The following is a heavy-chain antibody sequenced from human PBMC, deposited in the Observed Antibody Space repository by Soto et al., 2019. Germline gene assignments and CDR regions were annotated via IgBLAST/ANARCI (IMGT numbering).Heavy chain of an antibody. Sequence: SVNVSFKGSGNTFTYVYLHWVRQAPGQALEWMGWITPFNGNTKYAQKFQDRVTFTGDTSLNTAYMELSSLRSDDTAMFYCASGRYVASGYFEYWGQGKMVSVST. CDR1: GNTFTYVY. CDR2: ITPFNGNT. CDR3: ASGRYVASGYFEY. D-gene: IGHD3-22*01. V-gene: IGHV1-45*02. J-gene: IGHJ4*02.